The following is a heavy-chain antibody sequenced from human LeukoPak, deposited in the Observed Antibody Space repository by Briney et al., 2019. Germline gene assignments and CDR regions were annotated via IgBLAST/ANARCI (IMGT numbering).Heavy chain of an antibody. D-gene: IGHD1-1*01. J-gene: IGHJ4*02. Sequence: GGSLRLTCAASGFTFSSYRMCWGLQAPGREREWVVSIKQDGSEKYYMDSVKGRFTISRDNAKNSLYLQMNSLRAEDTAVYYCASDWYNWNDNYFDYWGQGTLVTVSS. CDR1: GFTFSSYR. V-gene: IGHV3-7*03. CDR2: IKQDGSEK. CDR3: ASDWYNWNDNYFDY.